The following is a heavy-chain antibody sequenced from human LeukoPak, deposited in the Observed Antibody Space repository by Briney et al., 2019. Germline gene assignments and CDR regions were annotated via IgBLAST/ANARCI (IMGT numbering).Heavy chain of an antibody. CDR1: GYTFTSYG. CDR3: ARTRALYCSSTSCLPLDY. J-gene: IGHJ4*02. V-gene: IGHV1-18*01. CDR2: ISAYNGNT. Sequence: EASVKVSCKASGYTFTSYGISWVRQAPGQGLEWMGWISAYNGNTNYAQKLQGRVTMTTDTSTSTAYMELRSLRSDDTAVYYCARTRALYCSSTSCLPLDYWGQGTLVTVSS. D-gene: IGHD2-2*01.